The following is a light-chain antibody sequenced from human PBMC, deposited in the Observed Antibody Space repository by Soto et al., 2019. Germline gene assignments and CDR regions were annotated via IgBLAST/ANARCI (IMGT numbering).Light chain of an antibody. Sequence: QSVLTQHASVSGSPGQSITISCTGTSSDVGGYNFVSWYQQHPGKAPKVMIYEVTNRPSGVSNRFSGSKSGNTASLTISGLQAEDEADYYCSSYTSSTTLVVFGGGTKLTVL. CDR2: EVT. J-gene: IGLJ2*01. CDR3: SSYTSSTTLVV. V-gene: IGLV2-14*01. CDR1: SSDVGGYNF.